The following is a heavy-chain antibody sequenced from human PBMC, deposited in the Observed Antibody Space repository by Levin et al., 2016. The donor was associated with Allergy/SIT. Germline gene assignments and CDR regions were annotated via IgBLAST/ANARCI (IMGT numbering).Heavy chain of an antibody. Sequence: WIRQPPGKGLEWVAVISYDGSNKYYADSVKGRFTISRDNSKNTLYLQMNSLRAEDTAVYYCAKDGDRYSSSPASDYWGQGTLVTVSS. V-gene: IGHV3-30*18. CDR2: ISYDGSNK. J-gene: IGHJ4*02. CDR3: AKDGDRYSSSPASDY. D-gene: IGHD6-13*01.